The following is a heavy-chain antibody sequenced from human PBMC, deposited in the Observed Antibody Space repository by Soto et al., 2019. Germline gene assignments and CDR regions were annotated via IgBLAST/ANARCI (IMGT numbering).Heavy chain of an antibody. CDR3: ARALGIAVAGTSLSDAFDS. CDR2: IIPIFGTA. J-gene: IGHJ3*02. D-gene: IGHD6-19*01. Sequence: GASVKVSCKASGGTFSSYAISWVRQAPGQGLEWMGGIIPIFGTANYAQKFQGRVTITADESTSTAYMELSSLRSEDTAVYYCARALGIAVAGTSLSDAFDSWGQGIMVTVSS. CDR1: GGTFSSYA. V-gene: IGHV1-69*13.